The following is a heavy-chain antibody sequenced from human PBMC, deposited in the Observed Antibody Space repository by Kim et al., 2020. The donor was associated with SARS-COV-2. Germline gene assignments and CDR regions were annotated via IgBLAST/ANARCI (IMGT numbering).Heavy chain of an antibody. J-gene: IGHJ4*02. D-gene: IGHD1-26*01. CDR3: ARVDRDQQLELLEY. V-gene: IGHV3-11*03. Sequence: GGSLRLSCAASGFTFSDYYMSWIRQAPGKGLEWVSYSSSSSSYTNYADSVKGRFTISRDNAKNSLYLQMNSLRAEDTAVYYCARVDRDQQLELLEYWGQGTLVTVSS. CDR2: SSSSSSYT. CDR1: GFTFSDYY.